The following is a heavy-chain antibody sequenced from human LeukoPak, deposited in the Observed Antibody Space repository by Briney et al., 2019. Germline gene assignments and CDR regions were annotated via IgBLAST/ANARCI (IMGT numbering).Heavy chain of an antibody. D-gene: IGHD3-22*01. Sequence: SGGSLRLSCAASGFTFSSYWMSWVRQAPGKGLEWVANIKQDGSEKYYVDSVKGRFTISRDNAKNSLYLQMNSLRAEDTAVYYCARDQGHYYDSSGPVDYWGQGTLVTVSS. CDR3: ARDQGHYYDSSGPVDY. J-gene: IGHJ4*02. CDR2: IKQDGSEK. V-gene: IGHV3-7*03. CDR1: GFTFSSYW.